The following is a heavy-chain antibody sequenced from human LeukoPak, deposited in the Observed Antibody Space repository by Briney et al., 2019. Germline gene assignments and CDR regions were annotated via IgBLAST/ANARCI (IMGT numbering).Heavy chain of an antibody. Sequence: PGGSLTLSCAASGFTFKHYDVQGPPRARGKGGEGGTFISYDGSNKYYADSVKGRFTISRDNSKNTLYLQMNSLRAEDTAVYYCAKDYRPHDFWSGLVDYWGQGTLVTVSS. CDR1: GFTFKHYD. CDR2: ISYDGSNK. J-gene: IGHJ4*02. CDR3: AKDYRPHDFWSGLVDY. V-gene: IGHV3-30*18. D-gene: IGHD3-3*01.